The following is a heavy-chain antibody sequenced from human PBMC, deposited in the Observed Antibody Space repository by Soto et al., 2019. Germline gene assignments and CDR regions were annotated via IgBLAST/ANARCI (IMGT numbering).Heavy chain of an antibody. CDR3: AREVPRPVGYSDY. D-gene: IGHD3-22*01. CDR2: IIRILGIA. V-gene: IGHV1-69*04. CDR1: GGTFSSYT. Sequence: SVKVSCKASGGTFSSYTISWVRQAPGQGLEWMGRIIRILGIANYAQKFQGRVTITADKSTSTAYMELSSLRSEDTAVYYCAREVPRPVGYSDYWGQGTLVTVSS. J-gene: IGHJ4*02.